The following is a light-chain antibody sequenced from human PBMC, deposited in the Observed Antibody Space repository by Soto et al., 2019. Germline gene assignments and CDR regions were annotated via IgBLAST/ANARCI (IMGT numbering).Light chain of an antibody. J-gene: IGKJ1*01. Sequence: DIQAPPSPQTRAASVGNQVTITCRASQTISTWMAWYQQKPGKAPKLLVYDASTLQSGVASRFSGSGSGTEFTLIISGLQPDDSATYYCQQYTNTNNPWMLGQGTKVDIK. V-gene: IGKV1-5*01. CDR2: DAS. CDR3: QQYTNTNNPWM. CDR1: QTISTW.